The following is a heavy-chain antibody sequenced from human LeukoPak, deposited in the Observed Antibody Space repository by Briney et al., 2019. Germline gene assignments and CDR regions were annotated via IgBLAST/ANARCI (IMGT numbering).Heavy chain of an antibody. CDR2: IYYSGST. CDR1: GGSISSYY. J-gene: IGHJ5*02. CDR3: ARDNSVRDTAWWFDP. Sequence: PSETLSLTCTVSGGSISSYYWSWIRQPPGKGLEWIGYIYYSGSTNYSPSLKSRVTISVDTSKNQFSLKLSSVTAADTAVYYCARDNSVRDTAWWFDPWGQGTLVTVSS. D-gene: IGHD2-21*02. V-gene: IGHV4-59*01.